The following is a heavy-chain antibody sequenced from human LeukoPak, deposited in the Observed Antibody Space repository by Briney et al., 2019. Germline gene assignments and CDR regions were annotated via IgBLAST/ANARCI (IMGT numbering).Heavy chain of an antibody. D-gene: IGHD3-22*01. Sequence: GGSLRLSCAASRFTFSSYWMHWVRQAPGKGLVWVSRINSDGSSTSYADSVKGRFTISRDNAKNSLYLQMNSLRAEDTAVYYCARVLHKRNYDSSTYYGYWGQGTLVTVSS. V-gene: IGHV3-74*01. CDR2: INSDGSST. CDR3: ARVLHKRNYDSSTYYGY. J-gene: IGHJ4*02. CDR1: RFTFSSYW.